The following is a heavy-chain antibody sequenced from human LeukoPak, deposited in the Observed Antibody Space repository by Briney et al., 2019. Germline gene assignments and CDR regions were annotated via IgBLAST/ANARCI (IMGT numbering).Heavy chain of an antibody. CDR2: ILIDGSKK. J-gene: IGHJ4*02. V-gene: IGHV3-30*18. CDR3: AKEVRGVIMEGYFDY. Sequence: GRSLRLSCAASGFTFSSFGMQWVRQAPGKGPEWVVVILIDGSKKYYADSAKGRFTISRDNSKNTLYLQMNSLRAEDTAVYYCAKEVRGVIMEGYFDYWGQGLLVTVSS. CDR1: GFTFSSFG. D-gene: IGHD3-10*01.